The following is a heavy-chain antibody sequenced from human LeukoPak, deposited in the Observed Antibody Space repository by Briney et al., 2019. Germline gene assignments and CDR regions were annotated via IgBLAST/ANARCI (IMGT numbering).Heavy chain of an antibody. D-gene: IGHD1-26*01. CDR3: ARLRIPRNIVGATNSFDP. CDR2: IYYSGST. CDR1: GGSISSSSYY. J-gene: IGHJ5*02. V-gene: IGHV4-39*01. Sequence: SETLSLTCTVSGGSISSSSYYWGWIRQPPGKGLEWIGSIYYSGSTYYNPSLKSRVTISVDTSKNQFSLKLNSVTAADTAVYYRARLRIPRNIVGATNSFDPWGQGTLVTVSS.